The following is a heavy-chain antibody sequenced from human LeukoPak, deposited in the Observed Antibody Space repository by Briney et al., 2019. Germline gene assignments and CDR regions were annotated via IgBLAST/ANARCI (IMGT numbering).Heavy chain of an antibody. Sequence: SETLSLTCAVYGGSFSGYYWSWIRQPPGKGLEWIGEINHSGSTNYNPSLKSRVTISVDTSKNQFSLKLSSVTAADTAVYYCARDPRITLPQLFDYWGQGTLVTVSS. J-gene: IGHJ4*02. CDR3: ARDPRITLPQLFDY. CDR2: INHSGST. D-gene: IGHD1-14*01. CDR1: GGSFSGYY. V-gene: IGHV4-34*01.